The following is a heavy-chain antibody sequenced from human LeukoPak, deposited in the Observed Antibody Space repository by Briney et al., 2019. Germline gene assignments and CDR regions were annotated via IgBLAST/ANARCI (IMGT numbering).Heavy chain of an antibody. CDR2: IWYGGSQK. J-gene: IGHJ4*02. Sequence: AGTLSLSCAASGVIISSYWRSWVRQTPGKGLEWVGLIWYGGSQKYSADPVRGLFTMSRDNAKNMLYLQMNSLRVDDTAVYYCARGGYDLWSGYRIDYWGQGTQVTISS. CDR3: ARGGYDLWSGYRIDY. D-gene: IGHD3-3*01. CDR1: GVIISSYW. V-gene: IGHV3-33*08.